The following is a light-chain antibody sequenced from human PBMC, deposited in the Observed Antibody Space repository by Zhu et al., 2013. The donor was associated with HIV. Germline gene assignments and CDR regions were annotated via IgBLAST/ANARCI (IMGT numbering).Light chain of an antibody. CDR1: QTVSYRH. CDR3: QQYGSSPIT. CDR2: GVS. Sequence: EIVMTQSPATLSVSPGERVTLSCRASQTVSYRHIAWYQLKPGQAPRLLIYGVSTRATGIPDRFSGRGSGTDFTLTISRLEPEDFAVYYCQQYGSSPITFGQGTRLEIK. J-gene: IGKJ5*01. V-gene: IGKV3-20*01.